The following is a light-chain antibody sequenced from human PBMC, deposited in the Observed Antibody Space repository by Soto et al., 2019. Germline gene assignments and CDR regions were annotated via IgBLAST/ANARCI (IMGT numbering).Light chain of an antibody. V-gene: IGKV3D-20*01. J-gene: IGKJ3*01. CDR1: QSVGSSY. CDR3: QQYGSSPLT. Sequence: EIVLTQSPATLSLSPGERATLSCGASQSVGSSYLAWYQQKPGLAPRLLIYDASSRATGLPDRFSGSGSGTDFTLTISSLEPEDFALYYCQQYGSSPLTFGPGTKVEIK. CDR2: DAS.